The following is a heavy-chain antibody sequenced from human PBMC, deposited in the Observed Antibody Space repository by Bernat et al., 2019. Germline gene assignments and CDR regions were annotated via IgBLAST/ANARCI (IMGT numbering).Heavy chain of an antibody. CDR3: ARTLGIAFGMDV. Sequence: QVLLVDSGGDLVKPGGSLRLSCAASGFTFTDYYMTWICQAPGKGLEWVSYISSSSTIIYYADSVKGRFTISRDNAKNSLYLQMNSLRAEDSALYYCARTLGIAFGMDVWGQGTTVTVSS. V-gene: IGHV3-11*01. CDR2: ISSSSTII. J-gene: IGHJ6*02. CDR1: GFTFTDYY. D-gene: IGHD2-21*01.